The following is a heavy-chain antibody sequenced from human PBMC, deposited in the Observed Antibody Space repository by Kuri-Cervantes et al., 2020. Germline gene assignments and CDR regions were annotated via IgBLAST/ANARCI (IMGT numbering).Heavy chain of an antibody. D-gene: IGHD2-15*01. J-gene: IGHJ4*02. V-gene: IGHV3-9*01. CDR3: ARDGCSGGSCYSFDY. CDR1: GFSFNDYA. Sequence: SLKISCAASGFSFNDYAMQWVRQRPGRGLAWVSGISWNSGSIGYADSVKGRFTISRDNAKNSLYLQMNSLRAEDTAVYYCARDGCSGGSCYSFDYWGQGTLVTVSS. CDR2: ISWNSGSI.